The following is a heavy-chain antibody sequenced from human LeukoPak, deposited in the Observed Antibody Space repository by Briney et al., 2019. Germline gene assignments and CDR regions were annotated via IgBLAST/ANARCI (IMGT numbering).Heavy chain of an antibody. CDR2: ITSSSHYI. D-gene: IGHD1-1*01. CDR3: AKDTPTTGYHLDS. CDR1: GFTFSSYN. Sequence: GGTLRLSCAASGFTFSSYNMNWVRQTPGKGLEWVSSITSSSHYIYYADSVRGRFTISRDNAKNSLYLQINSLRVEDTAVYYCAKDTPTTGYHLDSWGQGTLVTVSS. V-gene: IGHV3-21*06. J-gene: IGHJ4*02.